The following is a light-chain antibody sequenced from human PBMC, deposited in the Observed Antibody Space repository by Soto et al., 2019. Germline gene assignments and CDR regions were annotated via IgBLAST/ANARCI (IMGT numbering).Light chain of an antibody. Sequence: QSVLAQPASVSGSPGQSITISCTGASSDVGRYKYVSWYQLHPGKAPKLIIYEVSNRPSGVSNRFSGSKSGNTASLTISGLRAEDEADYYCNSYTSSTAYVFGTGTKVTVL. CDR3: NSYTSSTAYV. CDR1: SSDVGRYKY. CDR2: EVS. J-gene: IGLJ1*01. V-gene: IGLV2-14*01.